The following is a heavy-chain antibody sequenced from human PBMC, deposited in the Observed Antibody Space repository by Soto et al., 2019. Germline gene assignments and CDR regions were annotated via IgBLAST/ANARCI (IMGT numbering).Heavy chain of an antibody. Sequence: EVQLLESGGGLVQPGGSLRLSCVASGFSVRNYAMSWVRQAPGKGLEWVLSISVSGGTTYYADSVKGRFTISRDNSKNTLYLQMNSLRAGATAVYYCAKDDCGYWFDPWGQGTLVTISS. D-gene: IGHD2-21*02. CDR3: AKDDCGYWFDP. CDR1: GFSVRNYA. V-gene: IGHV3-23*01. J-gene: IGHJ5*02. CDR2: ISVSGGTT.